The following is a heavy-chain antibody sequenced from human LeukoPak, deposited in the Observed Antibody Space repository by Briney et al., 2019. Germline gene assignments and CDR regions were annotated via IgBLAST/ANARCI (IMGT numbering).Heavy chain of an antibody. CDR2: ISSTGTYI. J-gene: IGHJ4*02. CDR3: ARDLDYSTGFNY. CDR1: GFTFSSSTFGSYT. V-gene: IGHV3-21*01. Sequence: GESLRLSCATSGFTFSSSTFGSYTMNWVRQAPGKGLEWVSSISSTGTYIYYTDSVKGRFTISRDIANSLLYLQMNSLRADDTAVYYCARDLDYSTGFNYWGQGTLVTVSS. D-gene: IGHD4-11*01.